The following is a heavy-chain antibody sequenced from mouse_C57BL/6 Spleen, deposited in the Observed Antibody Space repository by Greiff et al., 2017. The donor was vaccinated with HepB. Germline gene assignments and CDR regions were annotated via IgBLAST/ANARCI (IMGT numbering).Heavy chain of an antibody. J-gene: IGHJ2*01. CDR3: ARYPPYDYDDGYFDY. CDR2: IDPNSGGT. D-gene: IGHD2-4*01. CDR1: GYTFTSYW. V-gene: IGHV1-72*01. Sequence: QVQLQQSGAELVKPGASVKLSCKASGYTFTSYWMHWVKQRPGRGLEWIGRIDPNSGGTKYNEKFKSKATLTVDKPSSTAYMQLSSLTSEDSAVYYCARYPPYDYDDGYFDYWGQGTTLTVSS.